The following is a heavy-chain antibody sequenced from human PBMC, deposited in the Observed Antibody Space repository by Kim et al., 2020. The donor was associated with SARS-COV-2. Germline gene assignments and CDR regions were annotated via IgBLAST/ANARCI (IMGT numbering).Heavy chain of an antibody. Sequence: GGSLRLSCEASGFTFSTSFMHWVRQAPGKGLEWVALVTHDESTIYYAASVKGRFAISRDNSENTLYLQMNSLRTEDMAVYYCAKVGHSSGYCGVFDIWGQGTMVTVSS. CDR1: GFTFSTSF. CDR2: VTHDESTI. J-gene: IGHJ3*02. CDR3: AKVGHSSGYCGVFDI. D-gene: IGHD3-22*01. V-gene: IGHV3-30*18.